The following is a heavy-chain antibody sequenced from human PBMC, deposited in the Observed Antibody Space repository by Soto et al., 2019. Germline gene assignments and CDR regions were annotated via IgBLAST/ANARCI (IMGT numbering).Heavy chain of an antibody. D-gene: IGHD1-1*01. J-gene: IGHJ6*02. V-gene: IGHV4-59*01. Sequence: SETLSLTCTVAGGSISSYYWSWIRQPPGKGLEWIGYIYYSGSTNYNPSLKGRVTISVDTSKNQFSLKLSSVTAADTAMYYCARHTGQRGYNPLGPYYYGMDVWGQGTTVTVSS. CDR2: IYYSGST. CDR3: ARHTGQRGYNPLGPYYYGMDV. CDR1: GGSISSYY.